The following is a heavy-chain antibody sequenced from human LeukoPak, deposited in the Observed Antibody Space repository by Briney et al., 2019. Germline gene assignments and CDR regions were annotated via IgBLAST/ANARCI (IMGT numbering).Heavy chain of an antibody. V-gene: IGHV4-31*03. J-gene: IGHJ6*02. CDR3: ARDSVVVVARYYYCGMDV. Sequence: SETLSLTCTVSGGSISSGGYYWSWIRQHPGKGLEWIGYIYYSGSTYYNPSLKSRVTISVDTSKNQFSLKLSSVTAADTAVYYCARDSVVVVARYYYCGMDVWGQGTTVTVSS. CDR1: GGSISSGGYY. D-gene: IGHD2-15*01. CDR2: IYYSGST.